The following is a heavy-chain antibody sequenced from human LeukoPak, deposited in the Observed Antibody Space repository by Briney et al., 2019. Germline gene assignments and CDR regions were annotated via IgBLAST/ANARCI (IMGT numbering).Heavy chain of an antibody. V-gene: IGHV1-8*01. CDR2: MNPNSGNT. CDR3: ARGGIFGVVISD. CDR1: GYTFTSYD. Sequence: ASVKVACKASGYTFTSYDINWVRQATGQGLEWMGWMNPNSGNTGYAQKFQGRVNMTRNTSISTAYMELSSLRSEDTAVYYCARGGIFGVVISDWGQGTLVTVSS. J-gene: IGHJ4*02. D-gene: IGHD3-3*01.